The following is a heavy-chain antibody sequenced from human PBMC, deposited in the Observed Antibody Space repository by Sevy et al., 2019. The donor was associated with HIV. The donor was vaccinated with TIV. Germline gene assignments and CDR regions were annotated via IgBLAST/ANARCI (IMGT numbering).Heavy chain of an antibody. Sequence: GGSLRLSCAASGFTFSSYGMHWVRQAPGKGLEWVAVIWYDGSNKYYADSVKGRFTISRDNSKNTLYLQMNSLRAEDTAVYYCAGSGIAVAGFDYWGQGTLVTVSS. D-gene: IGHD6-19*01. CDR3: AGSGIAVAGFDY. CDR2: IWYDGSNK. J-gene: IGHJ4*02. V-gene: IGHV3-33*01. CDR1: GFTFSSYG.